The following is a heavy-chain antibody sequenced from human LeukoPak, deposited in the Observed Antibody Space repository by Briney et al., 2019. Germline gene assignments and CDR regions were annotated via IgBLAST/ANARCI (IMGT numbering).Heavy chain of an antibody. J-gene: IGHJ4*02. CDR1: GGSFSGYY. CDR3: ASGSVQGNYYDSSGPVDY. V-gene: IGHV4-34*01. CDR2: INHSGGT. D-gene: IGHD3-22*01. Sequence: ETLSLTCAVYGGSFSGYYWSWIRQPPGKGLEWIGEINHSGGTNYNPSLKSRVTISVDTSKNQFSLKLSSVTAADTAVYYCASGSVQGNYYDSSGPVDYWGQGTLVTVSS.